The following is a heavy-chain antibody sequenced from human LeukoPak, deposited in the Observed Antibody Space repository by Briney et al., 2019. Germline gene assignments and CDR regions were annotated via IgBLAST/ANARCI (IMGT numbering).Heavy chain of an antibody. CDR1: GYSFTVYY. V-gene: IGHV1-2*06. D-gene: IGHD5-18*01. CDR2: INTNTGGA. CDR3: ARDLGYNYGYAFDI. Sequence: ASVKVSCKTSGYSFTVYYMHWVRQAPGQGLEWMGRINTNTGGANYAQRFQGRVTVTRDTSISTAYMDLSRLRSDDTAVYYCARDLGYNYGYAFDIWGQGTMVTVSS. J-gene: IGHJ3*02.